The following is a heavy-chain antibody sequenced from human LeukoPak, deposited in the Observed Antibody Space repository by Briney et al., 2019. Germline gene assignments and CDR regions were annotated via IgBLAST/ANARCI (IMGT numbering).Heavy chain of an antibody. CDR1: GFTFSSYA. J-gene: IGHJ3*02. CDR2: ISYDGSNK. V-gene: IGHV3-30-3*01. D-gene: IGHD1-1*01. Sequence: GGSLRLSCAASGFTFSSYAMHWVRQAPGKGLEWVAVISYDGSNKYYADSVKGRFTISRDNSKNTLYLQMNTLRREDTALYHCATAAKTGTDAFDIWGQGTMVSISS. CDR3: ATAAKTGTDAFDI.